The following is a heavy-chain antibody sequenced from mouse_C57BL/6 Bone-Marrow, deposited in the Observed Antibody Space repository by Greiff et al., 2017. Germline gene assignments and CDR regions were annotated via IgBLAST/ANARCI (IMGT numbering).Heavy chain of an antibody. CDR2: IYPGDGDT. Sequence: QVQLQQSGPELVKPGASVKISCKASGYAFSSSWMNWVKQRPGKGLEWIGRIYPGDGDTNYNGKFKGKATLTAAKSSSTAYMQLSSLTSEDSAVYVCARDGVYAGYYPYAMDYWGQGTSVTVSA. J-gene: IGHJ4*01. CDR3: ARDGVYAGYYPYAMDY. CDR1: GYAFSSSW. V-gene: IGHV1-82*01. D-gene: IGHD2-3*01.